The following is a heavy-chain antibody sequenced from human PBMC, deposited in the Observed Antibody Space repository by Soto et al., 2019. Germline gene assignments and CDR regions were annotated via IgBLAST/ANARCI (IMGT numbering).Heavy chain of an antibody. J-gene: IGHJ6*02. CDR3: AREYNWNYNYYYGMDA. D-gene: IGHD1-20*01. CDR2: IIPIFGTA. CDR1: GGTFSSYA. V-gene: IGHV1-69*13. Sequence: ASVKVSCKASGGTFSSYAISWVRQAHGQGLEWMGGIIPIFGTANYAQKFQGRVTITADESTSTAYMELSSLRSEDTAVYYCAREYNWNYNYYYGMDAWGQGTTVTVSS.